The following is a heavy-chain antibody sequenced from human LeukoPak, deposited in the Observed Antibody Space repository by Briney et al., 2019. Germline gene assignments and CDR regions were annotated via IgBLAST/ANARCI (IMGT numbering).Heavy chain of an antibody. D-gene: IGHD3-22*01. V-gene: IGHV5-51*01. CDR1: GYSFTSYW. J-gene: IGHJ4*02. Sequence: GESLNISCKGSGYSFTSYWIGWVRQMPGKGLEWMGIIYPGDSDTRYSPSFQGQVTISADKSISAAYLQWSSLKASDTAMYYCARQRTYYYDPPGYWGQGTLVTVSS. CDR2: IYPGDSDT. CDR3: ARQRTYYYDPPGY.